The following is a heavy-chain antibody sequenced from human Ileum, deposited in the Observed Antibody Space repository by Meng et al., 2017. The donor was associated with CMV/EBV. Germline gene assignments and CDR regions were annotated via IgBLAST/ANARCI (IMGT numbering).Heavy chain of an antibody. CDR2: IDHRGAT. CDR1: GGSFSGFY. Sequence: CSFYGGSFSGFYWSWVRQPPGKGLEWIGEIDHRGATNCNLSLKSRVSFSVETSKNHFSLKLSSVTAADTAVYYCARGGTWPTKFDYWDQGALVTVSS. V-gene: IGHV4-34*01. J-gene: IGHJ4*02. CDR3: ARGGTWPTKFDY. D-gene: IGHD2-2*01.